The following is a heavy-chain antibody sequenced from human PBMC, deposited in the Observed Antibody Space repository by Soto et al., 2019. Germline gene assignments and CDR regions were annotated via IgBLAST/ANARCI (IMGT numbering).Heavy chain of an antibody. CDR3: ARVPSPFDYYYAMDV. J-gene: IGHJ6*02. V-gene: IGHV4-30-4*01. CDR2: IFSSGTT. Sequence: TLSLTCTVSGDSISSGNKYWSWIRQPPGKGLEWIGYIFSSGTTYYNPSLKSRLTMSLDASQNQFSLKLNSLTDADTAVYFCARVPSPFDYYYAMDVWGQGTTVTVS. CDR1: GDSISSGNKY. D-gene: IGHD3-16*01.